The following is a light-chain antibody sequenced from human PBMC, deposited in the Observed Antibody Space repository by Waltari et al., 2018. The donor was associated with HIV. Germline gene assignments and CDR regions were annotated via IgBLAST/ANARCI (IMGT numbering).Light chain of an antibody. CDR1: SLRSDY. J-gene: IGLJ2*01. CDR3: NSRDSSGSHVV. V-gene: IGLV3-19*01. Sequence: SSELTQDPAVSVALGQTVRITCQGDSLRSDYASWYQQKPGQAPVLVIYGKNNRPSGIPDRFSGSSSGNTASLTITGAQAEDEADYYCNSRDSSGSHVVFGGGTKLTVL. CDR2: GKN.